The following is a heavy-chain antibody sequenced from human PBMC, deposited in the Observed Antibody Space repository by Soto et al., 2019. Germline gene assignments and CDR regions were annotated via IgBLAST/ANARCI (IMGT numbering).Heavy chain of an antibody. CDR2: IYWDDDK. CDR1: GFSLITSGVG. V-gene: IGHV2-5*02. J-gene: IGHJ4*02. CDR3: AHTMAPRIFDY. Sequence: GSGPTLVNPTQTLTLTCSFSGFSLITSGVGVGWIRQPPRKALEWLALIYWDDDKGYSTSLKSRLTITKDTSKNQVVLTMTNMDPADTATYYCAHTMAPRIFDYWGQGTLVTVSS.